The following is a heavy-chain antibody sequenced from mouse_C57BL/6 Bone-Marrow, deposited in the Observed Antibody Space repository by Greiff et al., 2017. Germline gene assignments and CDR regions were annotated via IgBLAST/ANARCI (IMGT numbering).Heavy chain of an antibody. D-gene: IGHD3-2*02. CDR2: IYPRSGNT. V-gene: IGHV1-81*01. CDR3: ARGQLRSAWFAY. Sequence: QVQLQQSGAELARPGASVKLSCKASGYTFTSYGISWVKQRTGQGLEWIGEIYPRSGNTYYNEKFKGKATLTADKSSSTAYMELRSLTSKDSAVYFCARGQLRSAWFAYWGQGTLVTVSA. J-gene: IGHJ3*01. CDR1: GYTFTSYG.